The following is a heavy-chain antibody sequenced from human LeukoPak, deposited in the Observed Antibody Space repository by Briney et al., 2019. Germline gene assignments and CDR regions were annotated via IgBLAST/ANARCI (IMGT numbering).Heavy chain of an antibody. CDR1: GYTFTGYY. D-gene: IGHD4-11*01. CDR2: ISAYNGNT. CDR3: ARGLQENLAWLQAFTAFDI. V-gene: IGHV1-18*04. Sequence: ASVKVSCKASGYTFTGYYMHWVRQAPGQGLEWMGWISAYNGNTNYAQKLQGRVTMTTDTSMNTAYMELRSLRSDDTAVYYCARGLQENLAWLQAFTAFDIWGQGTMVTVSS. J-gene: IGHJ3*02.